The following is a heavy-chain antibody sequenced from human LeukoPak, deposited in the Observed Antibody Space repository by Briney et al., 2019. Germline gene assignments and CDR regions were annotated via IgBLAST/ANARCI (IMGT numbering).Heavy chain of an antibody. CDR1: GFTFSIYA. J-gene: IGHJ4*02. V-gene: IGHV3-23*01. D-gene: IGHD6-19*01. CDR2: ICVSSGST. Sequence: PGGSLRLSCTASGFTFSIYAMSWVRQAPGRGLEGDTSICVSSGSTYYADSVKGRFTISRDNSKNTLYLQMNSLRAEDTAVYYCAKPRGGWYLGDYWGQGTLITVSS. CDR3: AKPRGGWYLGDY.